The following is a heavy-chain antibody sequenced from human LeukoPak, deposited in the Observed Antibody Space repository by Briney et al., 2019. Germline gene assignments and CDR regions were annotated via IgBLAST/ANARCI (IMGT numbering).Heavy chain of an antibody. V-gene: IGHV4-30-2*01. D-gene: IGHD5-18*01. CDR3: ARLSGSQLWLHFDY. J-gene: IGHJ4*02. CDR2: IYHSGST. CDR1: GGSISSGGYS. Sequence: SETLSLTCAVSGGSISSGGYSWSWIRQPPGKGLEWIGYIYHSGSTYYNPSLKSRVTISVDRSKNQFSLKLSSVTAADTAVYYCARLSGSQLWLHFDYWGQGTLVTVSS.